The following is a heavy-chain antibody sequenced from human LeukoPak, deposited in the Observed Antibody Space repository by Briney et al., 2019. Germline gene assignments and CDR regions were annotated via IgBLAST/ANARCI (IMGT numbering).Heavy chain of an antibody. D-gene: IGHD4-17*01. V-gene: IGHV3-30-3*01. J-gene: IGHJ4*02. CDR3: AKAPTNYGDYRFDY. Sequence: GGSLRLSCAASGFTFSSYAMHWVRQAPGKGLEWVAVISYDGSNKYYADSVKGRFTISRDNSKNTLYLQMNSLRAEDTAVYYCAKAPTNYGDYRFDYWGQGTLVTVSS. CDR2: ISYDGSNK. CDR1: GFTFSSYA.